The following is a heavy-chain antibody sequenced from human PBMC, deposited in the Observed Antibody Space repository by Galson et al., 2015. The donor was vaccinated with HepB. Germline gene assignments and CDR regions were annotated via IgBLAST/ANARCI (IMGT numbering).Heavy chain of an antibody. CDR2: IPYRGST. D-gene: IGHD4-17*01. Sequence: TLSLTCTVSGGSISSGGYYWTWIRQHPLKGLEWIAYIPYRGSTWYNPSLRSRVTISIDTSKNQFSLKVNSVTAADTAIYYCAREKRGHGAGDYWDQGTLVTVSS. J-gene: IGHJ4*02. CDR3: AREKRGHGAGDY. V-gene: IGHV4-31*03. CDR1: GGSISSGGYY.